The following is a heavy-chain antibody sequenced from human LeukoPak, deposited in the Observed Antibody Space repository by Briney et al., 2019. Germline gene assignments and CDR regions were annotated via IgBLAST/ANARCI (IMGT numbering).Heavy chain of an antibody. Sequence: GGSLRLSCAASGFTFSSYAMSWVRQAPGKGLEWVSAISGSGGSTYYADSVKGRFTISRDNSKNTLYLQMNSLRAEDTAVYYCARGGYDILTGYPGAFDIWGQGTMVTVSS. CDR1: GFTFSSYA. D-gene: IGHD3-9*01. CDR3: ARGGYDILTGYPGAFDI. V-gene: IGHV3-23*01. J-gene: IGHJ3*02. CDR2: ISGSGGST.